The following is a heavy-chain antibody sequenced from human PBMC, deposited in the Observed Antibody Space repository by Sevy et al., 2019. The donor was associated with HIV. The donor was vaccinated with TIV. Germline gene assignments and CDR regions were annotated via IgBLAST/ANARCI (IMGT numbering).Heavy chain of an antibody. CDR1: GGSISAYY. D-gene: IGHD3-22*01. CDR3: AGYSSGSHYYGMDV. V-gene: IGHV4-59*03. Sequence: SETLSLTCTVSGGSISAYYWSWIRQPPGKGLEWIGYVYYTGSINYNPSLKSQVTMSLDTSKNQFSLRLTSVTAADTAIYYCAGYSSGSHYYGMDVWGQGTAVTVSS. CDR2: VYYTGSI. J-gene: IGHJ6*02.